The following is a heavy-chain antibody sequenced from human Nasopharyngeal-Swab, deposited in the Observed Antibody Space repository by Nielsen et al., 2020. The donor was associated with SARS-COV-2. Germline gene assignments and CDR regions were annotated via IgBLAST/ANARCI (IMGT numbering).Heavy chain of an antibody. V-gene: IGHV3-23*01. D-gene: IGHD6-13*01. J-gene: IGHJ4*02. Sequence: GESLKISCAASGFTFSSYAMSWVRQAPGKGLEWVSAISGSGGSTCYADSVKGRFTISRDNSKNTLYLQMNSLRAEDTAVYYCAKEGRQQLVRPFDYWGQGTLVTVSS. CDR1: GFTFSSYA. CDR2: ISGSGGST. CDR3: AKEGRQQLVRPFDY.